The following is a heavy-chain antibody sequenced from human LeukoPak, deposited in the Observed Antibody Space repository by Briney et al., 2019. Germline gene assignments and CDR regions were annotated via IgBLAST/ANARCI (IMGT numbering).Heavy chain of an antibody. CDR2: IYYSGST. CDR1: GGSISSYY. J-gene: IGHJ3*02. CDR3: ASTIKYYYDSRGIAFDI. Sequence: SETLSLTCTVSGGSISSYYWSWIRQPPGKGLEWIGYIYYSGSTNYNPSLKSRVTISVDTSKNQFSLKLSSVTAADTAVYYCASTIKYYYDSRGIAFDIWGQGTMVTVSS. V-gene: IGHV4-59*01. D-gene: IGHD3-22*01.